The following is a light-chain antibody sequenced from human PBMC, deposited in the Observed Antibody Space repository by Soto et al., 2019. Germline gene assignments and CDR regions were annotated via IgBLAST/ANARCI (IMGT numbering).Light chain of an antibody. CDR2: AAS. CDR1: QGIGSW. CDR3: QQANSFPIT. Sequence: DIQMTQSPSSVSASVGDRVTITCRASQGIGSWLAWYQQKPGKPPKLLIYAASSLQSGVPSKFSGSGSGTDFTLTISSLQPEDFATYYCQQANSFPITFGQGTRLEIK. J-gene: IGKJ5*01. V-gene: IGKV1-12*01.